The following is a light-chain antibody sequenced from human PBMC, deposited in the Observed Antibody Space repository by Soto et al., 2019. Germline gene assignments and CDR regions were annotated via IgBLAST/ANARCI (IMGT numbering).Light chain of an antibody. CDR1: QSVSSN. J-gene: IGKJ1*01. CDR3: QQDNNWPPRT. V-gene: IGKV3-15*01. CDR2: GAS. Sequence: EIVMTQSPATLSVSPGERATLSCRASQSVSSNLAWYQQKPGQPPRLLIYGASTRATGIPARFSGSGPGTEFTLTISSLQSAEFAVYSCQQDNNWPPRTFGQGNKVEIK.